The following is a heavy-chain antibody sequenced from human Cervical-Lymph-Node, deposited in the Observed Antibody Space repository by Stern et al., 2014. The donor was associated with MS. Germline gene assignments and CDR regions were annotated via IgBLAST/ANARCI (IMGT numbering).Heavy chain of an antibody. CDR2: IHPSANT. Sequence: VQLVESGPGLVKPSQTLSLTCTVSGGSISSGSDYWIWIRQSAGKGLEWIGRIHPSANTFYNPSLKSRVTISLDPSKNQFSLKLSSVPAADTAVYYCASGYRLFEYWGQGTLVTVSS. CDR1: GGSISSGSDY. CDR3: ASGYRLFEY. V-gene: IGHV4-61*02. D-gene: IGHD5-12*01. J-gene: IGHJ4*02.